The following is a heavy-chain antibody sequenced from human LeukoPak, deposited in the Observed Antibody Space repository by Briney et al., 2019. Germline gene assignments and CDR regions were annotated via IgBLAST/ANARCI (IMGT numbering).Heavy chain of an antibody. J-gene: IGHJ3*02. CDR3: ARKPPSIAASRSDAFDI. V-gene: IGHV3-21*06. D-gene: IGHD6-6*01. Sequence: PGGSLRLSCAASGFTFSSYSMNWVRQARGKGLEWVSSISSSSSYIYYADSVKGRFTISRDNAKNSLYLQMNSLRAEYTAVYYCARKPPSIAASRSDAFDIWGQGTMVTVSS. CDR2: ISSSSSYI. CDR1: GFTFSSYS.